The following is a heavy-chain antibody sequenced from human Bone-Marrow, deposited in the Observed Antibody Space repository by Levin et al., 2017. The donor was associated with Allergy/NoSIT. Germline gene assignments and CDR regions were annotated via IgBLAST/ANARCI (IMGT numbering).Heavy chain of an antibody. V-gene: IGHV3-33*01. CDR3: ARDRDVVGGSYDV. D-gene: IGHD3-10*01. CDR2: IWHDGSHE. Sequence: GGSLRLSCTPSGFTFSAYAIHWVRQAPGKGLEWVAVIWHDGSHEYYADSVKGRFAISRDNSKKTLNLEMTDLRADDTGVYYCARDRDVVGGSYDVWGRGTKVTVSS. J-gene: IGHJ3*01. CDR1: GFTFSAYA.